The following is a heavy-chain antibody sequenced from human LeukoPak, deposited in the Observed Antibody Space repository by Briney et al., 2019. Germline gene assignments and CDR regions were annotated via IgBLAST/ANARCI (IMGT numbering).Heavy chain of an antibody. J-gene: IGHJ4*02. CDR2: IYHSGST. V-gene: IGHV4-4*02. Sequence: RSSETLSLTCAVSGGSISSSNWWSWVRQPPGKGLEWIGEIYHSGSTNYNPSLKSRVTISVDKSKNQFSLKLSSVTAADTAVYYGARDVKQWLVRSGQGFDFWGQGTLVTVSS. D-gene: IGHD6-19*01. CDR1: GGSISSSNW. CDR3: ARDVKQWLVRSGQGFDF.